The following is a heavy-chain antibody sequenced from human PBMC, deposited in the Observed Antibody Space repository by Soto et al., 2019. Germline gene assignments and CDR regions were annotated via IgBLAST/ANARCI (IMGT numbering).Heavy chain of an antibody. CDR2: IKNKVDGGTR. D-gene: IGHD4-17*01. J-gene: IGHJ4*02. Sequence: EVQLVESGGDLVKPGGCLRLSCAASGITFTNAWMSWVRQAPGKGLEWVGRIKNKVDGGTRDYAAPVRGRFTISRDDSKNTLFLQMNSLETEDTAVYYCTTDPGDYEDFWGQGTLVTVSS. CDR3: TTDPGDYEDF. V-gene: IGHV3-15*01. CDR1: GITFTNAW.